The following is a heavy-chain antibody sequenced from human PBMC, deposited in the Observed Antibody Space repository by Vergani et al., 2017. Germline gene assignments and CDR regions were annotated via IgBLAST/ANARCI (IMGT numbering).Heavy chain of an antibody. D-gene: IGHD3-22*01. CDR1: GGSISSGDYY. Sequence: QVQLQESGPGLVKPSQTLSLTCTVSGGSISSGDYYWSWIRQPPGKGLEWIGYIYYNGSTYYNQSLKSRVTITVDTSKNQFFLKLSAVTAADTAVYYCARVRRDDSSGYYYYYGMDVWGQGTTVTVSS. J-gene: IGHJ6*02. CDR2: IYYNGST. V-gene: IGHV4-30-4*01. CDR3: ARVRRDDSSGYYYYYGMDV.